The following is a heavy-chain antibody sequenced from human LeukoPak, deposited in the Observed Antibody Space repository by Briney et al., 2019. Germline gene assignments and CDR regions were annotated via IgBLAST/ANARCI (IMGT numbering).Heavy chain of an antibody. CDR3: ARDGLYSSGHDY. J-gene: IGHJ4*02. V-gene: IGHV3-13*01. CDR2: INTAGDT. Sequence: GGSLRLSCAASGFTFSSYDMHWVRQAAGKGLEWVAAINTAGDTYYPGSVRGRFTISRENAKKSFFLQMNSLRAGDTAVYYCARDGLYSSGHDYWGQGTLVTVSS. D-gene: IGHD6-19*01. CDR1: GFTFSSYD.